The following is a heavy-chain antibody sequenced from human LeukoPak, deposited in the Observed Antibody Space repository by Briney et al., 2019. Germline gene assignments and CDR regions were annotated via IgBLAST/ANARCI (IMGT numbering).Heavy chain of an antibody. CDR1: GGSISSYY. V-gene: IGHV4-59*08. J-gene: IGHJ4*02. Sequence: SETLSLTCTVSGGSISSYYWSWIRQPPGKGLEWIGYIYYSGSTNYNPSLKSRVTISVDTTKNQFSLKLSSVTAADTAVYYCARHGTYRGVRYFDYWGQGTLVTVSS. CDR2: IYYSGST. D-gene: IGHD3-10*01. CDR3: ARHGTYRGVRYFDY.